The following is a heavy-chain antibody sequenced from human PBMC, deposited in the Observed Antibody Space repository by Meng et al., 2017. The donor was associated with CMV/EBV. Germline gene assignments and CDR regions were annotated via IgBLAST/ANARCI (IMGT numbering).Heavy chain of an antibody. V-gene: IGHV1-8*01. CDR2: MNPNSGNT. CDR1: GYTFTSYD. D-gene: IGHD5-18*01. CDR3: ARSRSEWIQLWNSYYFDY. Sequence: ASVKVSCKASGYTFTSYDINWVRQATGQGLEWMGWMNPNSGNTGYAQKFQGRVTMTRNTSISTAYMELSSLRSEDTAVYYCARSRSEWIQLWNSYYFDYWGQGTLVTVSS. J-gene: IGHJ4*02.